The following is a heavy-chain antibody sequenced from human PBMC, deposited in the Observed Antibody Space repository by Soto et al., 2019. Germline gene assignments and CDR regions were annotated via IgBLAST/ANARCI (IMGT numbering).Heavy chain of an antibody. Sequence: GASVKVSCKASGGTFSSYTISWVRQAPGQGLEWMGRIIPILGIANYAQKFQGRVTITADKSTSTAYMELSSLRSEDTAVYYCARQGAARPCLENYYYYYYMYFWGQGTTVTVSS. D-gene: IGHD6-6*01. CDR2: IIPILGIA. J-gene: IGHJ6*03. V-gene: IGHV1-69*02. CDR1: GGTFSSYT. CDR3: ARQGAARPCLENYYYYYYMYF.